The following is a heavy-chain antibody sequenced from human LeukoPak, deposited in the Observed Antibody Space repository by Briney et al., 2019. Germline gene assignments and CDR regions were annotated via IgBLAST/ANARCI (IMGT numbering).Heavy chain of an antibody. Sequence: GASVKVSCKASGYTFTSYDINWVRQATGQGLEWMGWINPNSGNTGYAQKFEGRVTMTRNTSISTAYMELSSLRSDDTAVYYCARDLRGVGATRIGFDYWGQGTLVTVSS. CDR2: INPNSGNT. D-gene: IGHD1-26*01. J-gene: IGHJ4*02. V-gene: IGHV1-8*01. CDR1: GYTFTSYD. CDR3: ARDLRGVGATRIGFDY.